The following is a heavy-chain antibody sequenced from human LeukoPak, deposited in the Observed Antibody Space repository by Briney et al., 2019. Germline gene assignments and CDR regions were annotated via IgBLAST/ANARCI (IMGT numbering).Heavy chain of an antibody. D-gene: IGHD2-2*01. CDR1: GFTFDDYA. Sequence: GGSLRLSCAASGFTFDDYAMHWVRQAPGKGLEWVSGISWNSGSIGYADSVKGRFTISRDNAKNSLYLQMNSLRAEDTAVYYCARDKYCSSTSCPIDYWGQGTLVTVSS. CDR2: ISWNSGSI. V-gene: IGHV3-9*01. CDR3: ARDKYCSSTSCPIDY. J-gene: IGHJ4*02.